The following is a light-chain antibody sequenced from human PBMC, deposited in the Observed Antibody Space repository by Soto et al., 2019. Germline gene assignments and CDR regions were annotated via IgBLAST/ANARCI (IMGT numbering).Light chain of an antibody. V-gene: IGKV3-15*01. J-gene: IGKJ2*01. Sequence: EMVMTQSPATLSVSPGERATLSCRASQSVSSNLAWYQQKPGQAPRLLIYGASTRATGIPARFSGSGSGTEFTPTISSLQSEDFAVYYCQQYNNWPYTFGQGTKLEIK. CDR1: QSVSSN. CDR2: GAS. CDR3: QQYNNWPYT.